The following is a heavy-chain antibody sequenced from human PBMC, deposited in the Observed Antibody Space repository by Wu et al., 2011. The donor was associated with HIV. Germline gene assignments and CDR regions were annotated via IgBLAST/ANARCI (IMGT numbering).Heavy chain of an antibody. V-gene: IGHV1-69*04. CDR1: GDTFSSSA. J-gene: IGHJ4*02. CDR2: IIPMFERT. D-gene: IGHD5-24*01. Sequence: QVQLVQSGAEVKKPGSSVKVSCKVSGDTFSSSAISWVRQAPGQGLEWMGKIIPMFERTNYAQKFQGRVTFTADKPTNTVYMDLSSLRSEDTAVYYCATMATIFSLSNWGQGTLVTVSS. CDR3: ATMATIFSLSN.